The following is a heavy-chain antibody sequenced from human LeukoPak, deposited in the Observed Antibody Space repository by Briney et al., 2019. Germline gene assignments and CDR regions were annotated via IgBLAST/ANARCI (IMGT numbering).Heavy chain of an antibody. CDR2: IYRDGDT. D-gene: IGHD3-16*01. CDR3: ARDVFDRGLQWYFDL. V-gene: IGHV3-53*01. J-gene: IGHJ2*01. Sequence: PGGSLRLSCAASGFTVSTNYMSWVRQAPGKGLEYVSVIYRDGDTYYADSVKGRFTISRDSSKNILYLQMNSLRAEDTAVYYCARDVFDRGLQWYFDLWGRGTVITVSS. CDR1: GFTVSTNY.